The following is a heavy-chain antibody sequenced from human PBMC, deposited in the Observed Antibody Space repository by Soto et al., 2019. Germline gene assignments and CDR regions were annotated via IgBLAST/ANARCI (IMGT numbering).Heavy chain of an antibody. D-gene: IGHD3-10*01. CDR3: APYGSGIYYISRAQY. CDR1: GGSFSGYC. J-gene: IGHJ4*02. CDR2: IDHNGHT. V-gene: IGHV4-34*01. Sequence: QVQLQQWGAGLLKPSETLSLTCAVYGGSFSGYCWSWIRQSPGKGLEWIREIDHNGHTNYNPSLKSRVTISVDKSKNQFSLRLSSTTAADTATYYCAPYGSGIYYISRAQYWGQGTLVTVSS.